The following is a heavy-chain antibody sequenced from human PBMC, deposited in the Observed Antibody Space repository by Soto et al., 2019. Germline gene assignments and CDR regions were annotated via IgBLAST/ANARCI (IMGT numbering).Heavy chain of an antibody. Sequence: SETLSLTCTVSGDSISGGASFWSWIRQPPGKGLEWIANVYYSGSSYYNPSLKSRLTISVDTTKNQFSLQLKSMTAADTAVYYCARDWGYCSSTSCLAGMDVWGQGTTVTVSS. CDR2: VYYSGSS. CDR3: ARDWGYCSSTSCLAGMDV. D-gene: IGHD2-2*01. J-gene: IGHJ6*02. V-gene: IGHV4-30-4*01. CDR1: GDSISGGASF.